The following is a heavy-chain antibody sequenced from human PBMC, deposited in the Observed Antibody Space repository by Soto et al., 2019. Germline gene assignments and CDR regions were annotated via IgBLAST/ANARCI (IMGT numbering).Heavy chain of an antibody. CDR1: RFTFDDYA. CDR3: TGGSDNWNYRGSQDV. CDR2: LGVSGGSK. J-gene: IGHJ6*02. D-gene: IGHD1-7*01. V-gene: IGHV3-23*01. Sequence: PGGSLRLSFAASRFTFDDYAVNWVRQAPGKGLEWVSGLGVSGGSKYYADSVQGRFTISRDSSKTTLYQNMNNLRDEDTAVYYCTGGSDNWNYRGSQDVWGQGTTVTVSS.